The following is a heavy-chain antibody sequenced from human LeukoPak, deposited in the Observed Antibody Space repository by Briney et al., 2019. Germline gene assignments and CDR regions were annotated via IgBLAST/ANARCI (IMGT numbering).Heavy chain of an antibody. CDR3: ARGCSGGSCYSSRPFDY. CDR2: IYYSGST. Sequence: PSETLSLTCTVSGGSISSGGYYWSWIRQHPGKGLEWIGYIYYSGSTYYNPSLKSRVTISVDTSKNQFSLKLSSVTAADTAAYYCARGCSGGSCYSSRPFDYWGQGTLVTVSS. J-gene: IGHJ4*02. V-gene: IGHV4-31*03. CDR1: GGSISSGGYY. D-gene: IGHD2-15*01.